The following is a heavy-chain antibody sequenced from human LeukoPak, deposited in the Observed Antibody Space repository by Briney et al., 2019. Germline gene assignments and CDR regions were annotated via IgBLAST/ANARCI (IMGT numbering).Heavy chain of an antibody. V-gene: IGHV1-2*04. D-gene: IGHD3-10*01. J-gene: IGHJ5*02. CDR2: INPNSGGT. CDR3: ARGSSPVTMVRGAVNWFDP. Sequence: GASVKVSCKASGYTFTGYYMRWVRQAPGQGLEWMGWINPNSGGTNYAQKFQGWVTMTRDTSISTAYMELSRLRSDDTAVYYCARGSSPVTMVRGAVNWFDPWGQGTLVTVSS. CDR1: GYTFTGYY.